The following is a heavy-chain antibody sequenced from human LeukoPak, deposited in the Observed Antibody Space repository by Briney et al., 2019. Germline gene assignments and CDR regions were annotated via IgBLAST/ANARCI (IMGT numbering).Heavy chain of an antibody. V-gene: IGHV4-59*01. Sequence: SETLSLTCTVSGGSISPYHWSWIRQPPVKALEWIGYIHYSGITNYNPSHQSRLTILVDTSKSQFSLRLRSVTAADTAVYYCARTSRDYGDYVGAFDIWGQGTMVTVSS. CDR3: ARTSRDYGDYVGAFDI. CDR1: GGSISPYH. D-gene: IGHD4-17*01. CDR2: IHYSGIT. J-gene: IGHJ3*02.